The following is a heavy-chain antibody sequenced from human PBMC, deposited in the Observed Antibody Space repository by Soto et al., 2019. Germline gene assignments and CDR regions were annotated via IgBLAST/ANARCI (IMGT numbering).Heavy chain of an antibody. J-gene: IGHJ5*02. CDR1: GYTFTGCD. CDR3: ARRVPLWLQGGWFDP. CDR2: MNPNSGNT. Sequence: ASVKFSCKGAGYTFTGCDMKCVRQATGQGLEWMGWMNPNSGNTGSAQKFQSRVTMTRNTSISTAYMELSSLRAEDTAGYYCARRVPLWLQGGWFDPWGQGTLVTVSS. V-gene: IGHV1-8*01. D-gene: IGHD5-18*01.